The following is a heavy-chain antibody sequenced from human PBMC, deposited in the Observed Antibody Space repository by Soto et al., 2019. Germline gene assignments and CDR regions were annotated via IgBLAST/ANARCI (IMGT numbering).Heavy chain of an antibody. V-gene: IGHV3-9*01. CDR2: ISWNSVSI. Sequence: GGSLRLSCAASGFNFNDYGMHWVRQAPGKGLEWVSSISWNSVSIGYADSVKGRFTISRDNAKNSLYLQMNSLRAEDTALYYCAKDLENGYNPYYYYGMDVWGQGTTVTVSS. D-gene: IGHD3-10*01. J-gene: IGHJ6*02. CDR1: GFNFNDYG. CDR3: AKDLENGYNPYYYYGMDV.